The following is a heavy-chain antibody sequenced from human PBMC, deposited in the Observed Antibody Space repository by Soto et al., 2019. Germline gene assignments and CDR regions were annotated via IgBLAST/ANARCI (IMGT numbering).Heavy chain of an antibody. CDR1: GGSISSGGYS. V-gene: IGHV4-30-2*01. CDR3: ARRGLYGDFDY. J-gene: IGHJ4*02. D-gene: IGHD4-17*01. CDR2: IYHSGST. Sequence: SETLSLTCAVSGGSISSGGYSWSWIRQPPGKGLEWIGYIYHSGSTYYNPSLKSRVTISVDRSKNQFSLKLSSVTAADTAVYYCARRGLYGDFDYWGQGTLVTVSS.